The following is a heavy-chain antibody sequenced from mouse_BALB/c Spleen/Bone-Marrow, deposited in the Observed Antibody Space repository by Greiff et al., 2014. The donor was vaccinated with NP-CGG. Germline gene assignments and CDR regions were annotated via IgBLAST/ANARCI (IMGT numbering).Heavy chain of an antibody. V-gene: IGHV3-2*02. J-gene: IGHJ2*01. D-gene: IGHD2-4*01. CDR2: ISYSGST. Sequence: ESGPGLAKPSQSLSLTCTVTGYSITSDYAWNWIRQFPGNKLEWMGYISYSGSTSYNPSLKSRISITRDTSKNQFFLQLNSVTTEDTATYYCARYDYDGVDYWGQGTTLTVSS. CDR1: GYSITSDYA. CDR3: ARYDYDGVDY.